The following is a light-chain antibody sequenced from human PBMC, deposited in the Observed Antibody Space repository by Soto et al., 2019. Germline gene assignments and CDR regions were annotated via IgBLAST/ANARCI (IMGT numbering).Light chain of an antibody. J-gene: IGKJ4*01. CDR1: QSVSSN. Sequence: EIVLMQSPATLSLSPGERATLSCRASQSVSSNLAWYQQNPGQAPRLLIFDASNRATGIPARFSGGGSGTDFTLTISSLEPEDFAVYYCQQHSNSPLTFGGGTKVEIK. CDR3: QQHSNSPLT. V-gene: IGKV3-11*01. CDR2: DAS.